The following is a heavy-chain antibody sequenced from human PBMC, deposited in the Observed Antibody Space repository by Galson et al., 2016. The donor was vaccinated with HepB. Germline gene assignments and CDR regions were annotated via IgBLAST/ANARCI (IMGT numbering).Heavy chain of an antibody. CDR3: ASQWVAVDY. CDR1: GLTFSSYN. CDR2: ISSRTRTT. J-gene: IGHJ4*02. D-gene: IGHD2-15*01. Sequence: SLRLSCAVSGLTFSSYNMNWVRQAPGKGLEWVSHISSRTRTTYYADSVKGRFTISRDNAKNSLYLQMNSLRDVDTAVYYCASQWVAVDYWGRGTLVTVSS. V-gene: IGHV3-48*02.